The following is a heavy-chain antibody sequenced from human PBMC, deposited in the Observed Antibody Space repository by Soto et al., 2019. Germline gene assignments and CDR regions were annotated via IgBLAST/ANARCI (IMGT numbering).Heavy chain of an antibody. CDR3: ARDLGWAFDY. CDR2: FGGDSRPI. D-gene: IGHD6-19*01. V-gene: IGHV3-48*02. CDR1: GFTFSIFS. J-gene: IGHJ4*02. Sequence: EVQLVESGGGLVQPGGSLRLSCAASGFTFSIFSMNWVRQAPGRGLEWITYFGGDSRPISYADSVKGRFTISRDNAKNSLYLQMDSLRDEDTAVYYCARDLGWAFDYWGQGTLVTVSS.